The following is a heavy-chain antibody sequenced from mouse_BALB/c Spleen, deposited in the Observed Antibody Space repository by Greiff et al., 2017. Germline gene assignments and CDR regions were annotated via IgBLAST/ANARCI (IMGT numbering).Heavy chain of an antibody. D-gene: IGHD1-1*01. J-gene: IGHJ1*01. CDR1: GFTFSSYT. V-gene: IGHV5-6-4*01. CDR3: TRDADYYGSSHWYFDV. Sequence: EVQVVESGGGLVKPGGSLKLSCAASGFTFSSYTMSWVRQTPEKRLEWVATISSGGSYTYYPDSVKGRFTISRDNAKNTLYLQMSSLKSEDTAMYYCTRDADYYGSSHWYFDVWGAGTTVTVSS. CDR2: ISSGGSYT.